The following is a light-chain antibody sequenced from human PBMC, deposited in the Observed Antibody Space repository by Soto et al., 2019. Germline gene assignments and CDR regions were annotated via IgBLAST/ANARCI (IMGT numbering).Light chain of an antibody. V-gene: IGKV2-28*01. Sequence: DIVTTKSPLSLPVTPGEPASISCRSSKSLLHSNGYNYLDWYLQKPGRSPQLLIYLGSNRASGVTDRFSGSGSGTDFTLKISRVEAEDVGVYYCMQALESPWTFGQGTTVEIK. CDR1: KSLLHSNGYNY. CDR3: MQALESPWT. CDR2: LGS. J-gene: IGKJ1*01.